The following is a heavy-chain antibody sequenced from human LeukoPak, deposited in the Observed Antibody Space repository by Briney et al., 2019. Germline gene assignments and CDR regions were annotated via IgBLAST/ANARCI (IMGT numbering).Heavy chain of an antibody. CDR1: GYTFTSYA. Sequence: ASVKVSCKASGYTFTSYAMHWVRQAPGQRLEWMGWINAGNGNTKYSQKFQGRVTITRDTSASTAYMELSSLRSEDTAVYYCARDPTPTMVRGVIITFRFDPWGQGTLVTVSS. CDR2: INAGNGNT. J-gene: IGHJ5*02. D-gene: IGHD3-10*01. V-gene: IGHV1-3*01. CDR3: ARDPTPTMVRGVIITFRFDP.